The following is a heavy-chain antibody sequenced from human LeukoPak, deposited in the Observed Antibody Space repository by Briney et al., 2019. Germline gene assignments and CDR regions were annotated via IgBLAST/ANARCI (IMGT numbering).Heavy chain of an antibody. D-gene: IGHD3-10*01. V-gene: IGHV4-34*01. Sequence: SETLSLTCAVYGGSFSGYYWSWIRQPPGKGLEWLGEINHSGSTNYNPSLKSRVTISVDTSKNQFSLKLSSVTAADTAVYYCARGRRITMVRGVRFDYWGQGTLVTVSS. CDR1: GGSFSGYY. CDR2: INHSGST. CDR3: ARGRRITMVRGVRFDY. J-gene: IGHJ4*02.